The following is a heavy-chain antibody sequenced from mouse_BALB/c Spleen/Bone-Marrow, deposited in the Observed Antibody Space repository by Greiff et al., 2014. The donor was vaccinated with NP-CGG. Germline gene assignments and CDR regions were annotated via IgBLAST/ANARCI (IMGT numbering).Heavy chain of an antibody. CDR1: GFTFTDYY. Sequence: DVKLQESGGGLVQPGGSLRLSCATSGFTFTDYYMSWVRQPPGKALEWLGFIRNKANGYTTEYSASVKGRFTISRDNSQSILYLQMNTLRAEDSATYYCARDKNYGSYWYFDVWGAGTTVIFSS. CDR2: IRNKANGYTT. V-gene: IGHV7-3*02. CDR3: ARDKNYGSYWYFDV. D-gene: IGHD2-1*01. J-gene: IGHJ1*01.